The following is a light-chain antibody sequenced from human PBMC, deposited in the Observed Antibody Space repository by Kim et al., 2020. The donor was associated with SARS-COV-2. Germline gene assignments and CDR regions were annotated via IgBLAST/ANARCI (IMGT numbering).Light chain of an antibody. CDR1: KRVSSN. Sequence: EIVMTQSPTTLSVSPGERATLSCRASKRVSSNLAWYQQKPGQAPRLLIYGASTRATGIPARFSGSRSGTEFTLTISSLQSEDFAVYYCQQYDNWPTYTFGEGSKLEI. CDR3: QQYDNWPTYT. V-gene: IGKV3-15*01. J-gene: IGKJ2*01. CDR2: GAS.